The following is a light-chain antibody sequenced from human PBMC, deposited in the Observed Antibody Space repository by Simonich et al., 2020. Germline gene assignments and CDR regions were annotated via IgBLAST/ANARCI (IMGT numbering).Light chain of an antibody. CDR2: DAS. J-gene: IGKJ2*01. CDR1: QSVRSY. CDR3: QQRSNWYT. Sequence: EIVLTQSPGTLSLSPGERHTLSCRASQSVRSYLAWYQQKPGQAPRLLIYDASNRATGTPARFSGSGSGTDFTLTISSLEPEDFAVYYCQQRSNWYTFGQGTKLEIK. V-gene: IGKV3-11*01.